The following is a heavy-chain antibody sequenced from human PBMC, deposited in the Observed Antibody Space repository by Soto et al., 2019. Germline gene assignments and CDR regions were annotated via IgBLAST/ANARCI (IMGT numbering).Heavy chain of an antibody. Sequence: GGSLRLSCAASGFTFSSFDMHWVRQAPGKGLEWVAGIWYDGGNKYYADSVKGRFTISRDNSKNTLYLQMNSLRAEDTAVYYCARSGRELLADAFDIWGQGTMVTVSS. CDR3: ARSGRELLADAFDI. CDR2: IWYDGGNK. V-gene: IGHV3-33*01. J-gene: IGHJ3*02. D-gene: IGHD1-7*01. CDR1: GFTFSSFD.